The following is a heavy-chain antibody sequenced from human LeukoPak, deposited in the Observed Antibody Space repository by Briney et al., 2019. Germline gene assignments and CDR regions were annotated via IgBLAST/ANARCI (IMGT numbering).Heavy chain of an antibody. V-gene: IGHV1-2*02. CDR3: ARVSRYSSGWRNFDY. D-gene: IGHD6-19*01. CDR1: GYTFTGYY. CDR2: INPNSGGT. Sequence: ASVKVSCKPSGYTFTGYYMHWVRQAPGQGLEWMGWINPNSGGTNYAQKFQGRVTMTRDTSISTAYMELSRLRSDDTAVYYCARVSRYSSGWRNFDYWGQGTLVTVSS. J-gene: IGHJ4*02.